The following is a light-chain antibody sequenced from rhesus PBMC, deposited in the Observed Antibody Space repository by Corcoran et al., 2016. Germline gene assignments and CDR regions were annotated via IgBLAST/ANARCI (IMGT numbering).Light chain of an antibody. Sequence: DIQMTQSPSSLSASVGDTVTITCRASQGISSWLAWYQQQPGKAPKLLIYKASSLQSGVPSRFSGSGAGTDFTLTISSLQSEDVATYYCQQYSSRPFTFGPGTKLDIK. CDR1: QGISSW. CDR2: KAS. J-gene: IGKJ3*01. V-gene: IGKV1-22*01. CDR3: QQYSSRPFT.